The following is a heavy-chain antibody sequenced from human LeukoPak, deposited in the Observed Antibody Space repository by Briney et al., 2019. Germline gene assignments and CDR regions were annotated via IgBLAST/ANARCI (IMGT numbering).Heavy chain of an antibody. Sequence: PGGSLRLSCAASGFTFSSYSMNWVRQAPGKGLEWVSYISSSGATIYSADSVKGRSTISRDNAKNSLYLQMNSLRAEDTAVYYCARAMRTIRGYYFDYWGQGTLVTVSS. CDR1: GFTFSSYS. V-gene: IGHV3-48*04. J-gene: IGHJ4*02. CDR2: ISSSGATI. D-gene: IGHD3-22*01. CDR3: ARAMRTIRGYYFDY.